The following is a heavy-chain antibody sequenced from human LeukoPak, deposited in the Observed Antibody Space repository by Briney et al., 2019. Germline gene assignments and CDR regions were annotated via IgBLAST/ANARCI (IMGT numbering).Heavy chain of an antibody. V-gene: IGHV3-23*01. D-gene: IGHD3-3*01. CDR3: ARRLSLRFDAFAV. Sequence: GGSLRLSCAASGFTVTEYAMTWIRQSPGKGLEWVSSISDIGPNTYYADSVKGRFTISRDTSKNTLLLQMNSLRADDTALYFCARRLSLRFDAFAVWGPGTVVTVSS. CDR1: GFTVTEYA. J-gene: IGHJ3*01. CDR2: ISDIGPNT.